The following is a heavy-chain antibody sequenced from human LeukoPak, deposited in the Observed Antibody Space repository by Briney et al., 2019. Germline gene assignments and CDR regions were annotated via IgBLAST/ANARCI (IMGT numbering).Heavy chain of an antibody. CDR1: GFTFSSYW. CDR2: TKQDGSEK. V-gene: IGHV3-7*03. CDR3: ARAYPDYFRIDY. J-gene: IGHJ4*02. D-gene: IGHD2/OR15-2a*01. Sequence: PGESLRLSCAASGFTFSSYWMSWVRQAPGKGLEWVANTKQDGSEKYYVDSVKGRFTISRDNSKNTLYLQMNSLRAEDTAVYYCARAYPDYFRIDYWGQGTLVTVSS.